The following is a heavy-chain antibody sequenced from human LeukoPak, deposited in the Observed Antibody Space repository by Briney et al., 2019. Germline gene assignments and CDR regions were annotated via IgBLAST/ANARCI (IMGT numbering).Heavy chain of an antibody. CDR3: AGGRGYSYGPKEP. J-gene: IGHJ5*02. CDR1: GGTFSSYA. Sequence: ASVKVSCKASGGTFSSYAISWVRQAPGQGLEWMGGIIPIFGTANYAQEFQGRVTITADGSTSTAYMELSSLRSEDTAVYYCAGGRGYSYGPKEPWGQGTLVTVSS. CDR2: IIPIFGTA. V-gene: IGHV1-69*01. D-gene: IGHD5-18*01.